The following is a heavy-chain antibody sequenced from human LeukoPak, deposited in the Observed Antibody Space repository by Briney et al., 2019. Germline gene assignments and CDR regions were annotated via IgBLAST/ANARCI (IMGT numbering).Heavy chain of an antibody. D-gene: IGHD3-22*01. CDR1: GFTFSSYA. J-gene: IGHJ6*02. CDR2: ISGSGGST. Sequence: GGSLRLSCAASGFTFSSYAMSWVRQAPGKGLERVSAISGSGGSTYYADSVKGRFTISRDNSKDTLYLQMNSLRAEDTAVYYCARAASLYHYDSSGYSTPLWYYYGMDVWGQGTTVTVSS. CDR3: ARAASLYHYDSSGYSTPLWYYYGMDV. V-gene: IGHV3-23*01.